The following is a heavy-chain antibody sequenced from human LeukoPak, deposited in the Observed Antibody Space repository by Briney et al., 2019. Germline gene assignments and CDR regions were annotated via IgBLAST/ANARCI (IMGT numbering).Heavy chain of an antibody. D-gene: IGHD2-21*02. Sequence: GSLILSCAASGFPVNKYEMHWVRQAPGKGLEWVSYIDAGATSTNYADSVWGRFTLSRDNAQNSVHLQMNSLRDEDTAVYYCVRGRLLRSTKYFDYWGQGALVTVSS. CDR2: IDAGATST. CDR1: GFPVNKYE. CDR3: VRGRLLRSTKYFDY. J-gene: IGHJ4*02. V-gene: IGHV3-48*03.